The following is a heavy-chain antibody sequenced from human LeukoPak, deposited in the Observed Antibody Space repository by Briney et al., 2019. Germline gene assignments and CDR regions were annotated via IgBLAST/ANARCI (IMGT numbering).Heavy chain of an antibody. J-gene: IGHJ4*02. V-gene: IGHV3-21*01. CDR3: ARWSGWYYFDY. D-gene: IGHD6-19*01. Sequence: GGSLRLSCAASGFTFSSYSMNWVRQAPGKGLEWVSSISSSSSYIYYADSVKGRFTISRDNAKNSLYLQMNSLRAEDTAVYYCARWSGWYYFDYWGQGTLVTVSS. CDR1: GFTFSSYS. CDR2: ISSSSSYI.